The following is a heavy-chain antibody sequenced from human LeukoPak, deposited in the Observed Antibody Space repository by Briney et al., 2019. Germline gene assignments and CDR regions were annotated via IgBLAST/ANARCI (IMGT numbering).Heavy chain of an antibody. D-gene: IGHD3-9*01. CDR2: ISSSSSYI. CDR3: ARDLSGGRYFDWLPIPPPDAFDI. CDR1: GFTFSSYS. Sequence: KSGGSLRLSCAASGFTFSSYSMNWVRQAPGKGLEWVSSISSSSSYIYYADSVKGRFTISRDNAKNSLYLQMNSLRAEDTAVYYCARDLSGGRYFDWLPIPPPDAFDIWGQGTMVTVSS. V-gene: IGHV3-21*01. J-gene: IGHJ3*02.